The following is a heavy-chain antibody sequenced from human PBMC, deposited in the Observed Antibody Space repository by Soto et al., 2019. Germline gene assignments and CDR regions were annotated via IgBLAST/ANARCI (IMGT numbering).Heavy chain of an antibody. CDR1: GYNFTDYW. J-gene: IGHJ4*02. V-gene: IGHV5-10-1*01. D-gene: IGHD3-16*01. Sequence: PGESLKISCQGSGYNFTDYWINWVRQVPGKGLEWLGRIDPGDSYTRYGPSFRGHVTISVDKAINTVYLQWSSLKASDSAMYYCARCNYGITAPWGQGTLVTVSS. CDR3: ARCNYGITAP. CDR2: IDPGDSYT.